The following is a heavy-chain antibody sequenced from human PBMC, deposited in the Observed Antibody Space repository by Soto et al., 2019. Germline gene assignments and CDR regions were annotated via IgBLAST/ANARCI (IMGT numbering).Heavy chain of an antibody. J-gene: IGHJ6*02. D-gene: IGHD3-10*01. CDR1: GFTFDDYA. CDR2: ISWNSGSI. Sequence: GGSLRLSCAASGFTFDDYAMHWVRQAPGEGLEWVSGISWNSGSIGYADSVKGRFTISRDNAKNSLYLQMNSLRAEDTALYYCAKSGDGMDVWGQGTTVTVSS. CDR3: AKSGDGMDV. V-gene: IGHV3-9*01.